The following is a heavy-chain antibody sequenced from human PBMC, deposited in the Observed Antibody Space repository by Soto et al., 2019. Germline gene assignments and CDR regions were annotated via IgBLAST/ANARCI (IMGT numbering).Heavy chain of an antibody. V-gene: IGHV3-33*01. CDR1: GFTFSSYG. CDR3: ARVATAGAVDSTDC. CDR2: IWYDGSNK. J-gene: IGHJ4*02. D-gene: IGHD6-19*01. Sequence: QVQLVESGGGVVQPGRSLRLSCAASGFTFSSYGMHWVRQAPGKGLELVAVIWYDGSNKYYADSVKGRFTISRDNSKNPRCLQRNSLRAEDTVGYYCARVATAGAVDSTDCWGRGSPVAVSS.